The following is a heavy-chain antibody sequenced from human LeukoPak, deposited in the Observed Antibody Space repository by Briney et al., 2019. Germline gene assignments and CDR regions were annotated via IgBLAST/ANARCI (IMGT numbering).Heavy chain of an antibody. V-gene: IGHV4-39*07. D-gene: IGHD5-18*01. J-gene: IGHJ4*02. Sequence: SETLSLTCTVSGGSISSYYWGWIRQPPGKGLEWIVSIHNGGSTYYNPSLKSRVTISVDTSKNQFSLKLSSVTAADTAVYYCATDRGVYSYGQEVFWGQGTLVTVSS. CDR3: ATDRGVYSYGQEVF. CDR2: IHNGGST. CDR1: GGSISSYY.